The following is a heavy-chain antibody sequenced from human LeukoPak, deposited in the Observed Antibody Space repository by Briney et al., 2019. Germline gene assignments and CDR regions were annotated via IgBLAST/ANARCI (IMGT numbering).Heavy chain of an antibody. CDR2: ISGSGGST. V-gene: IGHV3-23*01. J-gene: IGHJ4*02. CDR1: GFTFSSYA. D-gene: IGHD5-24*01. CDR3: TGGDRRDGYNLGDY. Sequence: PGGSLRLSCAASGFTFSSYAMSWVRQAPGKGLEWVSAISGSGGSTYYADSVKGRFTISRDNSKNTLYLQMNSLRAEDTAVYYCTGGDRRDGYNLGDYWGQGTLVTVPS.